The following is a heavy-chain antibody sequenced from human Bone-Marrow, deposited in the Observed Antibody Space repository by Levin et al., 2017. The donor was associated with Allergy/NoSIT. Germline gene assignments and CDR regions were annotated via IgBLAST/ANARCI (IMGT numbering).Heavy chain of an antibody. CDR3: ARERLLWFGELLFSQPYYYYYGMDV. D-gene: IGHD3-10*01. Sequence: SSETLSLTCTVSGGSISSSSYYWGWIRQPPGKGLEWIGSIYYSGSTYYNPSLKSRVTISVDTSKNQFSLKLSSVTAADTAVYYCARERLLWFGELLFSQPYYYYYGMDVWGQGTTVTVSS. CDR2: IYYSGST. CDR1: GGSISSSSYY. J-gene: IGHJ6*02. V-gene: IGHV4-39*07.